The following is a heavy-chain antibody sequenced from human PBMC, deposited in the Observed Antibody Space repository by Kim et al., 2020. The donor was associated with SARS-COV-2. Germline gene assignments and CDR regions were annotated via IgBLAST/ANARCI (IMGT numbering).Heavy chain of an antibody. CDR3: ARRDGGYYSEWFDP. Sequence: SETLSLTCTVSGGSISSSSYYWGWIRQPPGKGLEWIGSIYYSGSTYYNPSLKSRVTISVDTSKNQFSLKLSSVTAADTAVYYCARRDGGYYSEWFDPWGQGTLVTVSS. CDR2: IYYSGST. CDR1: GGSISSSSYY. D-gene: IGHD3-22*01. J-gene: IGHJ5*02. V-gene: IGHV4-39*01.